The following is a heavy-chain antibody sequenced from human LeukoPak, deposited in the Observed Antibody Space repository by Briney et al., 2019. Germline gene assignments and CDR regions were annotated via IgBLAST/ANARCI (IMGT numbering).Heavy chain of an antibody. CDR1: GFTFSSYG. D-gene: IGHD6-13*01. Sequence: PGGSLRLSCAASGFTFSSYGMHWVRQAPGKGLEWVAVISFDGSNKYYADSVKGRFTISGDSSKTTLYLQMNFLRAEDAAVYYCAKDTERIPAAGTLDYWGQGTLVTVSS. V-gene: IGHV3-30*18. CDR2: ISFDGSNK. CDR3: AKDTERIPAAGTLDY. J-gene: IGHJ4*02.